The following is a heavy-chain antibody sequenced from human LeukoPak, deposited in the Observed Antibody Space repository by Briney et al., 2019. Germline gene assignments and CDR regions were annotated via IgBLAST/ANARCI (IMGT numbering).Heavy chain of an antibody. V-gene: IGHV4-39*01. CDR3: ARHRGDILTAYDL. J-gene: IGHJ5*02. D-gene: IGHD3-9*01. Sequence: SETLSLTCTVSGGSISSYYWGWIRQPPGRGLEWIGSVYYSGTAYYNLSLRSRVTISVDTSKSQFSLKLTSVTAADTAVYYCARHRGDILTAYDLWGQGTLVTVSS. CDR1: GGSISSYY. CDR2: VYYSGTA.